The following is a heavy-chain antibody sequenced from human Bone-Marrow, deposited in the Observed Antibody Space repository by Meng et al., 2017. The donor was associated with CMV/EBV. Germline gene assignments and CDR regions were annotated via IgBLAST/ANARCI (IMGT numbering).Heavy chain of an antibody. D-gene: IGHD3-16*01. Sequence: GESLKISCAASGFTFSSYAMHWVRQAPGKGLEWVAVISYDGSNKYYADSVKGRFTISRDNAKNSLYLQMNGLRAEDTAVYYCARVPNVAGTFHFDYWGQGTLVTFSS. CDR3: ARVPNVAGTFHFDY. J-gene: IGHJ4*02. CDR1: GFTFSSYA. V-gene: IGHV3-30-3*01. CDR2: ISYDGSNK.